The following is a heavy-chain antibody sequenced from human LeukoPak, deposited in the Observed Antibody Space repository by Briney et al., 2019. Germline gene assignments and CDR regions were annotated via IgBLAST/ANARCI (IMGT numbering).Heavy chain of an antibody. Sequence: RPSETLSLTCTVSGGSISSHYWSWIRQPPGKGLEWIGYIYYSGSTNYNPSLKSRVTISVDTSKNQFSLKLSSVTAADTAVYYCARNRVDTWALDIWGQGTMVTVSS. V-gene: IGHV4-59*11. CDR1: GGSISSHY. D-gene: IGHD1-14*01. CDR3: ARNRVDTWALDI. J-gene: IGHJ3*02. CDR2: IYYSGST.